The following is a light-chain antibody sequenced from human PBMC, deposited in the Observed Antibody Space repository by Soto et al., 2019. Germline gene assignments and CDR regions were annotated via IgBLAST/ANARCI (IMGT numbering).Light chain of an antibody. Sequence: DIVMTQSPDSLSVSLGERATITCRASQGISSNLAWYQQKPGKAPKLLIYAASTLQSGVPSRFSGSGSGTEFTLTISSLQPEDFANYYCQQFNSYPITFGQGTRLEIK. CDR2: AAS. V-gene: IGKV1-9*01. J-gene: IGKJ5*01. CDR3: QQFNSYPIT. CDR1: QGISSN.